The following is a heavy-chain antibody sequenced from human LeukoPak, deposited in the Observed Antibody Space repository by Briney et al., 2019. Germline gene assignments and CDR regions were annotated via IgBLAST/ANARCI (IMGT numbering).Heavy chain of an antibody. Sequence: SETLSLTCTVSGDSISSSSSYWGWIRQPPGEGLEWIGSTYYSGSTYYNTSLKSRVTISVDTSKNQFSLKLSSVTAADTAVYYCARRGYSYGGRFDYWGQGTLVTVSS. CDR3: ARRGYSYGGRFDY. V-gene: IGHV4-39*07. D-gene: IGHD5-18*01. CDR1: GDSISSSSSY. CDR2: TYYSGST. J-gene: IGHJ4*02.